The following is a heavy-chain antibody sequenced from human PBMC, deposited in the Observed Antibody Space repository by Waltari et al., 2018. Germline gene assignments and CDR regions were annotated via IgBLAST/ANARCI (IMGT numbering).Heavy chain of an antibody. D-gene: IGHD1-7*01. V-gene: IGHV4-38-2*01. CDR3: ARVLTTGTVAFDI. J-gene: IGHJ3*02. Sequence: QVQLRESGPGLVKPSETLSLTCVISGDSLSSNLFWGWIRQSPEKGLAWIGNIYYSGVTYYSPFLRSRVFISLDTPRRQFSLKLTSVTAADTAVYYCARVLTTGTVAFDIWGQGTLVTVSS. CDR1: GDSLSSNLF. CDR2: IYYSGVT.